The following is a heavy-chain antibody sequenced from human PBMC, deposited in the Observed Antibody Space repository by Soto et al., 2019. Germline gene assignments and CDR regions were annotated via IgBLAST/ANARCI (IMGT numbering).Heavy chain of an antibody. CDR2: ISSSSSTI. J-gene: IGHJ4*02. Sequence: PGGSLRLSCAASVFTFSSCSMNLVRQAPGKGLECVSYISSSSSTIYYADSVKGRFTISRDNAKNSLYLQMHSLRDGDTAVYYCARVKVVTATEFWGQGTVVTVSS. CDR1: VFTFSSCS. D-gene: IGHD2-21*02. V-gene: IGHV3-48*02. CDR3: ARVKVVTATEF.